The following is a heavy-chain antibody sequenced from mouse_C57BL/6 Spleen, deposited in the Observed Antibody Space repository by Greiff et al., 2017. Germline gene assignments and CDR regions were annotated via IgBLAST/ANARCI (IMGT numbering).Heavy chain of an antibody. CDR3: ARYDYDKMDY. CDR1: GYTFTSYW. Sequence: VQLQQPGAELVMPGASVKLSCKASGYTFTSYWLHWVKQRPGQGLEWIGEIDPSDSYTNYNQKFKGKSTLTVDKSSSTAYIQLSSLTSEDSAVYYCARYDYDKMDYWGQGTSVTVSS. CDR2: IDPSDSYT. V-gene: IGHV1-69*01. J-gene: IGHJ4*01. D-gene: IGHD2-4*01.